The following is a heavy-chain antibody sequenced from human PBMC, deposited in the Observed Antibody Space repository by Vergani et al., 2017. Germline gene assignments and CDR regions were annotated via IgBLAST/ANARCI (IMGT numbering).Heavy chain of an antibody. D-gene: IGHD2-15*01. J-gene: IGHJ4*02. CDR3: AAVPFGGGGTCHARDFDY. Sequence: QVQPVQSGAEVKKPGASVKVFCKASGYTFTGYYMHWVRPAPGQGLEWMGWINPKSGGTNAAQKFQGRVTLTRDTSISTVYMELTSLRSDDPAVYYCAAVPFGGGGTCHARDFDYWGQGTLVTVSS. CDR1: GYTFTGYY. CDR2: INPKSGGT. V-gene: IGHV1-2*02.